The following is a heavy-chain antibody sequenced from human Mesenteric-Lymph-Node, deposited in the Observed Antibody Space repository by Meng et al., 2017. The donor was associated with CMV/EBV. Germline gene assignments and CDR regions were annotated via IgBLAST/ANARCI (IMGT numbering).Heavy chain of an antibody. CDR1: GFTFSSYA. J-gene: IGHJ6*02. V-gene: IGHV3-23*01. Sequence: GESLKISCAASGFTFSSYAMSWVRQAAGKGLEWVSVISDSGGITYYADSVKGRFTISRDNYKNTLYLQMNSLRAEDTAVYYCAKGGWPNYYYYGMDAWGLGTTVTVSS. CDR2: ISDSGGIT. D-gene: IGHD5-24*01. CDR3: AKGGWPNYYYYGMDA.